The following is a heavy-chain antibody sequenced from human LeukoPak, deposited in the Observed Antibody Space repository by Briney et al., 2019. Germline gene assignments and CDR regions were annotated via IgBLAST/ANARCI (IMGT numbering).Heavy chain of an antibody. Sequence: SVKVSCKASGGTFSNYAISWVRQAPGQGLEWMGGISPIFGTANYAQKFQGRVTLTRDMSTSTDYLELSSLRSEDTAVYYCARDNSVRDEAWWFNPWGQGTLVTVSP. J-gene: IGHJ5*02. CDR2: ISPIFGTA. D-gene: IGHD5-24*01. CDR1: GGTFSNYA. V-gene: IGHV1-69*05. CDR3: ARDNSVRDEAWWFNP.